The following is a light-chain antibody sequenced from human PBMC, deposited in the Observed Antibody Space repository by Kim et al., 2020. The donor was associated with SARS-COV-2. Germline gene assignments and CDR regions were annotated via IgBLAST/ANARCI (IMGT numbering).Light chain of an antibody. Sequence: SYELTQPPSVSVSPGQTASITCSGDKLGDKYACWYQQKPGQSTVLVIYQDSKRPSGIPERFSGSNSENTATLTISGTQAMDEADYYCQAWDSSTGVFGGVTQLTVL. CDR3: QAWDSSTGV. CDR2: QDS. CDR1: KLGDKY. J-gene: IGLJ2*01. V-gene: IGLV3-1*01.